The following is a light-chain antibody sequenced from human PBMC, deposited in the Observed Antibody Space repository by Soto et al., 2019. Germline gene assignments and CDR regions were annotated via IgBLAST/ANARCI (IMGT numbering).Light chain of an antibody. V-gene: IGKV3-11*01. CDR2: DAS. J-gene: IGKJ1*01. CDR1: QSVTSNY. Sequence: EIVLTQSPATLSLSPGERATLSCRASQSVTSNYLAWYQQKPGQAPGLLIYDASNRATGIPARFSGSGSGTDFTLTISSLEPEDFAVYYCQQRSNWPPWTFGQGTKVDIK. CDR3: QQRSNWPPWT.